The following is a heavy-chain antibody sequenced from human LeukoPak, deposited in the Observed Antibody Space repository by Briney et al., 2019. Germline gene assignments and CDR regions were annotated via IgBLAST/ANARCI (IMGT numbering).Heavy chain of an antibody. V-gene: IGHV1-18*01. CDR3: ARDAPLLDYCDSSGPTSQFDY. Sequence: GASVKVSCKASGYTFTSYGISWVRQAPGQGLEWMGWISAYNGNTNYAQKLQGRVTMTTDTSTSTAYMELRSLRSDDTAVYYCARDAPLLDYCDSSGPTSQFDYWGQGTLVTVSS. CDR2: ISAYNGNT. J-gene: IGHJ4*02. CDR1: GYTFTSYG. D-gene: IGHD3-22*01.